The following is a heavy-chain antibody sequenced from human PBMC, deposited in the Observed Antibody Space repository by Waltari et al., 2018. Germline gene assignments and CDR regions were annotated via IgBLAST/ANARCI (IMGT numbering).Heavy chain of an antibody. J-gene: IGHJ4*02. CDR1: GDSISNGCHH. D-gene: IGHD3-3*01. V-gene: IGHV4-61*02. Sequence: QVQLQESGPGLVKASQTLSLTCTVSGDSISNGCHHWRWIRQPAGKRLEWIGRIYNSGGVNYTPSLKSRVTISIDTSKNQFSLDLRSVTAADTAIYYCAREEGRYYNFWNGYYAFDNWGQGTLVTVSS. CDR3: AREEGRYYNFWNGYYAFDN. CDR2: IYNSGGV.